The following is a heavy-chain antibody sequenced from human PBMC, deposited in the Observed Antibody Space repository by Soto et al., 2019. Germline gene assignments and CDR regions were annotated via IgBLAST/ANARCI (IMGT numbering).Heavy chain of an antibody. J-gene: IGHJ5*02. V-gene: IGHV4-4*07. Sequence: KASETLSLTCQVSGDSISSYYWSWIRQPAGKGLEWIGRISASGSSNYNPSLKTRVTMSLDTSKSQFSLQLNSVTAADTAVYYCAREGVAVSGYNWFDPWGQGTLVTVSS. CDR1: GDSISSYY. D-gene: IGHD3-22*01. CDR3: AREGVAVSGYNWFDP. CDR2: ISASGSS.